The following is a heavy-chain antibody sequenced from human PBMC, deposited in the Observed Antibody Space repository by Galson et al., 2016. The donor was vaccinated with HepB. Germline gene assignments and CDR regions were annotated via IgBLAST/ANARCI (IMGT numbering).Heavy chain of an antibody. D-gene: IGHD1-26*01. Sequence: SLRLSCAGSGYIFRRYWLSWVRQAPGKGLEWVDKVNQDGSATNYVDSVKGRFTISRDKTKNLLYLQMNNLRVDDTAVYYCAREPGADVWGQGTTVIVSS. J-gene: IGHJ6*02. V-gene: IGHV3-7*03. CDR2: VNQDGSAT. CDR3: AREPGADV. CDR1: GYIFRRYW.